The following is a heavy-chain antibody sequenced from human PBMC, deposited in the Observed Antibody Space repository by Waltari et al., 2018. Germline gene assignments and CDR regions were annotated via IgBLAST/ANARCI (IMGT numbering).Heavy chain of an antibody. D-gene: IGHD3-10*01. CDR3: ASHLWYRDLSRVAFDF. Sequence: QLQLQESGPALVRPSETLSLSCTVSGGSVSSPAYYWSWVRQSPGKGLEWIETIYYSGSTSYNPSLKSRVTISIDMSKNQWSLELTSVTAADTAIYYCASHLWYRDLSRVAFDFWGQGTLVAVSS. J-gene: IGHJ4*02. CDR1: GGSVSSPAYY. CDR2: IYYSGST. V-gene: IGHV4-39*07.